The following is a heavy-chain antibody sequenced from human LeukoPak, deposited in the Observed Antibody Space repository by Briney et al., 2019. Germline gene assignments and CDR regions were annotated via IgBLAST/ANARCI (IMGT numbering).Heavy chain of an antibody. CDR3: ATDKLVGNTYYYYLDV. CDR1: GLTFSKYA. CDR2: LSSSSSNI. Sequence: PGGSLRLSCAASGLTFSKYAMNWVRQAPGKGLEWVAYLSSSSSNIRYADSVKGRFTISRDNAKNALSLQMNSLRADDTAVYYCATDKLVGNTYYYYLDVWGKGTTVTVSS. V-gene: IGHV3-48*01. J-gene: IGHJ6*03. D-gene: IGHD1-26*01.